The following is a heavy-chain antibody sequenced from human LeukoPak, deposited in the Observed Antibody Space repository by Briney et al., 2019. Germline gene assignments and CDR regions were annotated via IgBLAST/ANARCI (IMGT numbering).Heavy chain of an antibody. Sequence: PGGSLRLSCAASGFTFSSYSMNWVRQAPGKGLEWVSSISSSSSYIYYADSVKGRFTTSRDNAKNSLYLQMNSLRAEDTAVYYCARDGIQLWSTGSFDYWGQGTLVTVSS. V-gene: IGHV3-21*01. CDR3: ARDGIQLWSTGSFDY. D-gene: IGHD5-18*01. CDR1: GFTFSSYS. J-gene: IGHJ4*02. CDR2: ISSSSSYI.